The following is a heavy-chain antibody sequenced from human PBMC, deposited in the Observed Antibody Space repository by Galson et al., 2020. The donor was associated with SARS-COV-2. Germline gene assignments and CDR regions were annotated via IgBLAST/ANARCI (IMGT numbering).Heavy chain of an antibody. CDR2: IYWNDDK. D-gene: IGHD4-17*01. CDR3: AHDPTVTMYFDY. J-gene: IGHJ4*02. CDR1: GFSLSTNGVG. V-gene: IGHV2-5*01. Sequence: SGPTLVKPTQTLTLTCTFSGFSLSTNGVGVGWIRQPPGKALEWLALIYWNDDKRYSPSLNNRLTITKDTSKNQVVLTMTNMDPVDTGTYYCAHDPTVTMYFDYWGQGTLVTVSS.